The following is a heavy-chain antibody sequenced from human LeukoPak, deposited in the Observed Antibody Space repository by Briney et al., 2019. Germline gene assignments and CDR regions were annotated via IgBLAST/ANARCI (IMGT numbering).Heavy chain of an antibody. CDR2: IGFSDRTT. J-gene: IGHJ4*02. CDR1: GFSFSNYY. Sequence: GGSLRLSCTASGFSFSNYYMMWLRQAPGKGLEWVSSIGFSDRTTNYADSVRGRFTISRDNAKDSLFLQMNNLRAEDTAIYYCARENFYLPEYWGQGKSGHRLL. CDR3: ARENFYLPEY. V-gene: IGHV3-11*01.